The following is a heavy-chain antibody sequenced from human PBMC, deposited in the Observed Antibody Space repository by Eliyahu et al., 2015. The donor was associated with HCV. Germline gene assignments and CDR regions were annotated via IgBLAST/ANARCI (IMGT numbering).Heavy chain of an antibody. CDR1: GFTFSSYE. J-gene: IGHJ6*02. V-gene: IGHV3-48*03. Sequence: EVQLVESGGGLVQPGGSLRLSCAASGFTFSSYEMNWVRQAPGKGLEWVSYISSSGSTIYYADSVKGRFTISRDNAKNSLYLQMNSLRAEDTAVYYCARMGWNDGGYYYGMDVWGQGTTVTVSS. CDR2: ISSSGSTI. D-gene: IGHD1-1*01. CDR3: ARMGWNDGGYYYGMDV.